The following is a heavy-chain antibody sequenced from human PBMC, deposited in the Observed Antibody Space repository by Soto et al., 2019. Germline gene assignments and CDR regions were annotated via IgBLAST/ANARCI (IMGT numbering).Heavy chain of an antibody. Sequence: SETLSLTCTVSGGSISSGGYYWSWIRQHPGKGLEWIGYIYYSGSTYYNPSLKSRVTISVDTSKNQFSLKLSSVTAAGTAVYYCASWRTYYYDSSGYYGFDPWGQGTLVTVSS. CDR1: GGSISSGGYY. J-gene: IGHJ5*02. D-gene: IGHD3-22*01. CDR2: IYYSGST. V-gene: IGHV4-31*02. CDR3: ASWRTYYYDSSGYYGFDP.